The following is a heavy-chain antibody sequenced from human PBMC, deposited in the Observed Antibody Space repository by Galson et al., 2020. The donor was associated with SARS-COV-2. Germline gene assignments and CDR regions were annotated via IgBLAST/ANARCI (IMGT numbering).Heavy chain of an antibody. Sequence: ASVKVSCKSSGYRFSNYAMHWVRQAPGQRLEWMGGINAGNGNTKYSQEFQGRVTITRDTSTSTAYMEVTSLRSEDTAVYYCAKERAPGRFLEYECDYWGQGTLVTVTS. CDR3: AKERAPGRFLEYECDY. J-gene: IGHJ4*02. V-gene: IGHV1-3*01. D-gene: IGHD3-3*01. CDR1: GYRFSNYA. CDR2: INAGNGNT.